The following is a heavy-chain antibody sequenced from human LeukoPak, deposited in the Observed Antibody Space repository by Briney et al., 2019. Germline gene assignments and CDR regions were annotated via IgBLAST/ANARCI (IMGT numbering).Heavy chain of an antibody. J-gene: IGHJ4*02. CDR2: IYYSGST. V-gene: IGHV4-30-4*01. CDR1: GGSISSGDYY. Sequence: SQTLSLTCTVSGGSISSGDYYWSWIRQPPGKGLEWIGYIYYSGSTYYNPSLKSRVTISVDTSKNQFSLKVNSVTAADTAVYYCARNEGSSDFNYWGQGTLVTVSS. D-gene: IGHD6-25*01. CDR3: ARNEGSSDFNY.